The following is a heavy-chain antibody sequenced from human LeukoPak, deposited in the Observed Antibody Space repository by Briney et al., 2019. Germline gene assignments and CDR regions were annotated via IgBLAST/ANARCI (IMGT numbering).Heavy chain of an antibody. CDR1: GGSFSGYY. CDR3: ATTGYSSGWYLGY. CDR2: INHSGST. Sequence: KTSETLSLTCAVYGGSFSGYYWSWIRPPPGKGLEWIGEINHSGSTNYNPSLKSRVTISVDTSKNQFSLKLSSVTAADTAVYYCATTGYSSGWYLGYWGQGTLVTVSS. V-gene: IGHV4-34*01. J-gene: IGHJ4*02. D-gene: IGHD6-19*01.